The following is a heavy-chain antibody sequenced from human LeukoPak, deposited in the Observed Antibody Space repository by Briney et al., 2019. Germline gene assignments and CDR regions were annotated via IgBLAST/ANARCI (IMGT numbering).Heavy chain of an antibody. V-gene: IGHV3-48*03. CDR3: ARYYVKYDST. Sequence: GGSLRLSCAASGFTFSSYEMNWVRQAPEKGLEWISYISSSGATTYYADSVKGRFTISRDNAKNSLYLQMNSLRAGDTAVYYCARYYVKYDSTWGQGTMVTVSS. J-gene: IGHJ3*01. D-gene: IGHD3-22*01. CDR1: GFTFSSYE. CDR2: ISSSGATT.